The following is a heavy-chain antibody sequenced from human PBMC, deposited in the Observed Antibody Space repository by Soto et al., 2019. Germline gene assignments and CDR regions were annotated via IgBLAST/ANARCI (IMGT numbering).Heavy chain of an antibody. J-gene: IGHJ4*02. CDR2: ISATGGGT. CDR3: AKDRRAGGNSAFYFDF. Sequence: PGGSLRLSCAASGFKFSNYAMSWVRQAPGKGLGWVSLISATGGGTYYADSVKGQFTISRDNSHNTLYLQVHSLTAEDTAVYYCAKDRRAGGNSAFYFDFWGQGAQVTVSS. D-gene: IGHD3-16*01. CDR1: GFKFSNYA. V-gene: IGHV3-23*01.